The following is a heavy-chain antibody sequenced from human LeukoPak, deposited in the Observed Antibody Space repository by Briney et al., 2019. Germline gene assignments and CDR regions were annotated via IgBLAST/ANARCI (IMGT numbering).Heavy chain of an antibody. CDR3: AASLVVGDRFDWFDP. Sequence: SETLSLTCTVSGYSISSGYYWGWIRQPPGKGLEWIGSIYHSGSTYYNPSLKSRVTISVDTSKNQFSLKLSSVTAADTAVYYCAASLVVGDRFDWFDPWGQGTLVTVSS. CDR2: IYHSGST. CDR1: GYSISSGYY. J-gene: IGHJ5*02. V-gene: IGHV4-38-2*02. D-gene: IGHD1-26*01.